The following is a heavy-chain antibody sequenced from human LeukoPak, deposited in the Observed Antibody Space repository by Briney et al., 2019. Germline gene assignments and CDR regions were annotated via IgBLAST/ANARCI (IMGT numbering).Heavy chain of an antibody. CDR1: GYNFTNYW. Sequence: GESLKISCKGSGYNFTNYWIGWERQMPGKGLEWMGIVYPGDSDTRYSPSFQGQVTISADRSISTAYLQWSSLKASDTAIYYCAVPAGAMATDYWGQGTLVTVSS. D-gene: IGHD5-18*01. J-gene: IGHJ4*02. V-gene: IGHV5-51*01. CDR2: VYPGDSDT. CDR3: AVPAGAMATDY.